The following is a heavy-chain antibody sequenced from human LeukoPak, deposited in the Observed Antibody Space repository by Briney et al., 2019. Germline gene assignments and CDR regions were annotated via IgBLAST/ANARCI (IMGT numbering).Heavy chain of an antibody. CDR2: ISNSAIT. D-gene: IGHD3-10*01. V-gene: IGHV4-59*01. Sequence: PSETLSLTCTVFGVSISSYYWTWVRQPPGKGLEWIGFISNSAITDYNPSLKSRVTISIDTSKNQFSLKLNSVTAADTAVYYCARVGYYGSGSYYRDYFEYWGQGTLVTVSS. J-gene: IGHJ4*02. CDR1: GVSISSYY. CDR3: ARVGYYGSGSYYRDYFEY.